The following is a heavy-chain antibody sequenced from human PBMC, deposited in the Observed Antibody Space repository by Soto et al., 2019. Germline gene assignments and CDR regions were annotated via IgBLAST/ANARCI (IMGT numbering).Heavy chain of an antibody. J-gene: IGHJ4*02. Sequence: QVQLVQSGAEVKKPGSSVKVSCKASGGTFSSYTISWVRQAPGQGLEWRERIIPILGIANYAQKFQGRVTITADKSTSSAYMELSSLRSEDTAVYYCARASYGDYVKVDYWGQGTLVTVSS. CDR1: GGTFSSYT. V-gene: IGHV1-69*02. CDR2: IIPILGIA. D-gene: IGHD4-17*01. CDR3: ARASYGDYVKVDY.